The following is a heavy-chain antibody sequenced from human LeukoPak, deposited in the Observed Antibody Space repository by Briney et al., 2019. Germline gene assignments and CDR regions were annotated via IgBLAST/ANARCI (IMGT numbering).Heavy chain of an antibody. CDR1: GFIFSSYS. V-gene: IGHV3-23*01. CDR2: ITGSGGNT. D-gene: IGHD6-13*01. J-gene: IGHJ6*02. CDR3: AKAASSSWPSYYYGMDV. Sequence: GPLRLSCAASGFIFSSYSMSWVHQAPGKGLEWVSVITGSGGNTYYADSVKGRFTISKDNSKNTVYLQMSSLRVDDTAVYYCAKAASSSWPSYYYGMDVWGQGTTVTVSS.